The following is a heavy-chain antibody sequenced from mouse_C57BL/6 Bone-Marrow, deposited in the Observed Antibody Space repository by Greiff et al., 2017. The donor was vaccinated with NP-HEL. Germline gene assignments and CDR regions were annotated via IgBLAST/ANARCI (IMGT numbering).Heavy chain of an antibody. CDR3: PYDGYYGWFAY. CDR1: GYTFTSYW. D-gene: IGHD2-3*01. J-gene: IGHJ3*01. V-gene: IGHV1-64*01. CDR2: IHPNSGST. Sequence: QVQLQQPGAELVKPGASVKLSCKASGYTFTSYWMHWVKQRPGQGLEWIGMIHPNSGSTNYNEKFKSKATLTVDKSSSTAYMQLSSLTSEDSAVYYCPYDGYYGWFAYWGQGTLVTVSA.